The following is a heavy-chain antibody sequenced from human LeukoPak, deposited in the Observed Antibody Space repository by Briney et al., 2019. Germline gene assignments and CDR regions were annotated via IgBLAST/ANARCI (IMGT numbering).Heavy chain of an antibody. V-gene: IGHV3-48*04. CDR3: ARDRAGYFDY. CDR1: GFTFSSYS. J-gene: IGHJ4*02. CDR2: ISSSSSTI. Sequence: GGSLRLSCAASGFTFSSYSMNWVRQAPGKGLEWVSYISSSSSTIYYADSVKGRLTISRDNAKNSLYLQMNSLRAEDTAVYYCARDRAGYFDYWGQGTLVSVSS.